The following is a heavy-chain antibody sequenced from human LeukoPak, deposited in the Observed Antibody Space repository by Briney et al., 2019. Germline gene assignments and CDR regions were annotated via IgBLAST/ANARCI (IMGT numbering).Heavy chain of an antibody. D-gene: IGHD1-7*01. CDR3: ARVRVWYNWNYGSPLDY. J-gene: IGHJ4*02. CDR1: GFTFSSYA. V-gene: IGHV3-30*04. CDR2: ISYDGSNK. Sequence: GGSLRLSCAASGFTFSSYAMHWVRQAPGKGLEGVAVISYDGSNKYYADSVKGRFTISRDNSKNTLYLQMNSLRAEDTAVYYCARVRVWYNWNYGSPLDYWGQGTLVTVSS.